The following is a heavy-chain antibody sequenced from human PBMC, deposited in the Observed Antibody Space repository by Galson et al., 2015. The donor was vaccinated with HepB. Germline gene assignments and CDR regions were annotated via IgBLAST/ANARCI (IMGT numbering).Heavy chain of an antibody. CDR2: ISSSGSTI. D-gene: IGHD3-3*01. J-gene: IGHJ4*02. V-gene: IGHV3-11*01. Sequence: SLRLSCAASGFTFSDYYMSWIRQAPGKGLEWVSYISSSGSTIYYADSVKGRFTISRDNAKNSLYLQMNSLRAEDTAVYYCASTPYYDFWSGYSYYFDYWGQGTLVTVSS. CDR1: GFTFSDYY. CDR3: ASTPYYDFWSGYSYYFDY.